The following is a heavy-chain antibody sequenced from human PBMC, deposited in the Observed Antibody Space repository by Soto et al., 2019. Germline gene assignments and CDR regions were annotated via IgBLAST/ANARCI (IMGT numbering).Heavy chain of an antibody. J-gene: IGHJ4*02. Sequence: EVQLLESGGGLVQPGGSLRLSCAASGFTFSSYAMSWVRQAPGKGLEWVSAISGSGGSTYYADSVKGRFTISRDNSKNTLYLQMNSLRAEDTAVYYCAKPRELRTNRQHFHFDYWGQGTLVTVSS. CDR3: AKPRELRTNRQHFHFDY. D-gene: IGHD1-26*01. CDR1: GFTFSSYA. CDR2: ISGSGGST. V-gene: IGHV3-23*01.